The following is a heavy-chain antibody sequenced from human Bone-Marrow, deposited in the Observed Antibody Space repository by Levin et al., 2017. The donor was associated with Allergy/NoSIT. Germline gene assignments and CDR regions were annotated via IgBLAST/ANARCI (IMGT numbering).Heavy chain of an antibody. D-gene: IGHD2-2*01. CDR2: INPKGGYT. J-gene: IGHJ4*02. V-gene: IGHV1-2*02. Sequence: GASVKVSCKASGYTFSGDYIHWVRQAPGQGLEWMGWINPKGGYTNYAQKFQGRVTLTTDTSTSTAYMELSGLISDDTAVYYCTRDESGPVANDFWGQGTLVTVSS. CDR3: TRDESGPVANDF. CDR1: GYTFSGDY.